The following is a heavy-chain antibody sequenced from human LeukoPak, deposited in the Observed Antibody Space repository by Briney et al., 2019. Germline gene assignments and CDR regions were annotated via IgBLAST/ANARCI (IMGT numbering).Heavy chain of an antibody. Sequence: ASVKVSCKASGYTFTSYDINWVRQATGQGLEWMGWMNPNSGNTGYAQKFQGRVTMTRNTSISTAYMELSSLRSEDTAVYYCARDLPRTSAFDYWGQGTLVTVSS. CDR2: MNPNSGNT. CDR3: ARDLPRTSAFDY. CDR1: GYTFTSYD. V-gene: IGHV1-8*01. J-gene: IGHJ4*02.